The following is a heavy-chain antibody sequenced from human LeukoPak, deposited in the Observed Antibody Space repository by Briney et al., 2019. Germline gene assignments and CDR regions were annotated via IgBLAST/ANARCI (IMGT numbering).Heavy chain of an antibody. Sequence: PSETLSLTCTVSGGTISSYYWSWIRQPPGKGLEWMGYIYYSGSTNYNPSLKSRVTISVDTSKNQSSLKLSSVTAADTAVYYCARGHYDILTGYYNPFDYWGQGTLVTASS. V-gene: IGHV4-59*08. J-gene: IGHJ4*02. CDR3: ARGHYDILTGYYNPFDY. D-gene: IGHD3-9*01. CDR1: GGTISSYY. CDR2: IYYSGST.